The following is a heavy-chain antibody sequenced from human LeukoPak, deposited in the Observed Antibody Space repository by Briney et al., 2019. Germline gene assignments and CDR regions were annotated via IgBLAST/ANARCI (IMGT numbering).Heavy chain of an antibody. J-gene: IGHJ6*03. CDR2: IYHSGST. CDR1: GGSISSGGYY. V-gene: IGHV4-30-2*01. CDR3: ARVLVGDYRIHYYYYMDV. Sequence: SETLSLTCTVSGGSISSGGYYWSWIRQPPGKGLEWIGYIYHSGSTYYNPSLKSRVTISVDRSKNQFSLKLSSVTAADTAVYYCARVLVGDYRIHYYYYMDVWGKGTTVTVSS. D-gene: IGHD4-11*01.